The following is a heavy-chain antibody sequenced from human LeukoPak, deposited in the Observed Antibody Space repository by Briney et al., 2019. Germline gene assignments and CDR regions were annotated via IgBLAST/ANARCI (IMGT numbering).Heavy chain of an antibody. CDR3: ARAPGEGWFDP. V-gene: IGHV3-7*01. CDR1: GFTLSSYW. J-gene: IGHJ5*02. CDR2: IKQDGSEK. Sequence: PGGSLRLSCAASGFTLSSYWMSWVRQAPGKGREWVASIKQDGSEKYYVDSVKGRFTISRDNAKNSLYLQMNSLRAEDTALYYCARAPGEGWFDPWGQGTLVTVSS.